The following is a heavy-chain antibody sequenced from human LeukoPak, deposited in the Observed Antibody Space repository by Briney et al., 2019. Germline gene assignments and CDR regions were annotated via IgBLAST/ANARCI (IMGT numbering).Heavy chain of an antibody. Sequence: SETLSLTCTVSSGSISSYYWSWIRQPPGKGLEWIGYIYYSGSTNYNPSLKSRVTISVDTSKNQISLKLTSVTAADTAVYYCASFVGYRSSFYLDYWGQGTLVTVSS. CDR3: ASFVGYRSSFYLDY. J-gene: IGHJ4*02. CDR2: IYYSGST. D-gene: IGHD6-13*01. CDR1: SGSISSYY. V-gene: IGHV4-59*01.